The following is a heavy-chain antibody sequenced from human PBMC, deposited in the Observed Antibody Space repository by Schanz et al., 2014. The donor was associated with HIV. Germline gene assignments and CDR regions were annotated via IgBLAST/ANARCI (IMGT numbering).Heavy chain of an antibody. J-gene: IGHJ3*02. Sequence: EVQLLESGGGLVQPGGSLRLSCVASGFTFSDYTMNWVRQAPGKGLEWVSAISGSGGSTYYADSVKGRFTISRDNSKNTLYLQMNSLRAEDTAVYYCARDVAGCSGTSCYSDAFDIWGQGTLVTVSS. D-gene: IGHD2-2*01. V-gene: IGHV3-23*01. CDR2: ISGSGGST. CDR1: GFTFSDYT. CDR3: ARDVAGCSGTSCYSDAFDI.